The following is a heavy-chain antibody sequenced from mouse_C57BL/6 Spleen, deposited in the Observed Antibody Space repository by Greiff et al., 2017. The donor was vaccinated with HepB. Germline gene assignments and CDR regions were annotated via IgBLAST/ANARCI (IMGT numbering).Heavy chain of an antibody. CDR1: GYTFTSYW. CDR2: IHPNSGST. D-gene: IGHD1-1*01. J-gene: IGHJ4*01. CDR3: ARGITTVVGYYAMDY. Sequence: VQLQQPGAELVKPGASVKLSCKASGYTFTSYWMHWVKQRPGQGLEWIGMIHPNSGSTNYNEKFKSKATLTVDKSSSTAYMQLSSLTSEDSAVYYCARGITTVVGYYAMDYWGQGTSVTVSS. V-gene: IGHV1-64*01.